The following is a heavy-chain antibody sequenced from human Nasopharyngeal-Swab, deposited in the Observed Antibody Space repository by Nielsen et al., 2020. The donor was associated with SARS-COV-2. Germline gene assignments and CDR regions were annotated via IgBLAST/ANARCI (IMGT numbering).Heavy chain of an antibody. V-gene: IGHV3-64*04. D-gene: IGHD1-26*01. J-gene: IGHJ5*02. CDR2: ISSNGGST. Sequence: WIRQPPGKGLEYVSAISSNGGSTYYADSVKGRFTISRDNSKNTLYLQMNSLRAEDTAVYYCAKDPYSGSYQRPVNWFDPWGQGTLVTVSS. CDR3: AKDPYSGSYQRPVNWFDP.